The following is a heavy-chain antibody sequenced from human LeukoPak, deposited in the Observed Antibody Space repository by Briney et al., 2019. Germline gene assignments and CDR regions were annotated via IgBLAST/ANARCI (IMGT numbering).Heavy chain of an antibody. Sequence: ASVKVSCKASGGTFSSYAISWVRQAPGQGLEGMGRIIPIFDTANYAQKFQGRVTITTDESTSTAYMELSSLRSEDTAVYYCARAFGEFYYFDYWGQGTLVTVSS. CDR1: GGTFSSYA. D-gene: IGHD3-10*01. J-gene: IGHJ4*02. CDR2: IIPIFDTA. V-gene: IGHV1-69*05. CDR3: ARAFGEFYYFDY.